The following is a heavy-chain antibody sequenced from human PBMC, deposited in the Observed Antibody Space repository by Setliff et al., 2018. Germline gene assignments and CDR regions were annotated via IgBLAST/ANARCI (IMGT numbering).Heavy chain of an antibody. D-gene: IGHD6-19*01. J-gene: IGHJ4*02. Sequence: SETLSLTCDVSGFTISSGYYWGWVRQPPGMGLERIGSFYYYTGKTYYNPSLKGRVGISADVSKNQLSLRLTSVVAADTAVYYCATLTVAGAGTFDLWGQGTLVTSPQ. CDR3: ATLTVAGAGTFDL. CDR1: GFTISSGYY. V-gene: IGHV4-38-2*01. CDR2: FYYYTGKT.